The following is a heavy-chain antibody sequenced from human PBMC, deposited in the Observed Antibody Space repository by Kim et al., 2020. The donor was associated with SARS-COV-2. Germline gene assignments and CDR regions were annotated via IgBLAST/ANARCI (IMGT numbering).Heavy chain of an antibody. CDR2: INHSGST. D-gene: IGHD6-13*01. J-gene: IGHJ4*02. CDR1: GGSFSGYY. V-gene: IGHV4-34*01. CDR3: ARARYSSSWYVRGTEKVVAFDY. Sequence: SETLSLTCAVYGGSFSGYYWSWIRQPPGKGLEWIGEINHSGSTNYNPSLKSRVTISVDTSKNQFSLKLSSVTAADTAVYYCARARYSSSWYVRGTEKVVAFDYWGQGTLVTVSS.